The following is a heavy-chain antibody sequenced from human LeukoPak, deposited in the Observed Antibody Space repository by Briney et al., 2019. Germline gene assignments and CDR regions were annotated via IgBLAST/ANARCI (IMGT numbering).Heavy chain of an antibody. V-gene: IGHV3-13*01. CDR1: GFTFSSYD. D-gene: IGHD3-22*01. J-gene: IGHJ4*02. CDR2: IGTAGDT. Sequence: PGGSLRLSCAASGFTFSSYDMHWVRQATGKGLEWVSAIGTAGDTYYPGSVKGRFTISRENAKNSLYPQMNSLRAGDTAVYYCARARGLTPRGYYYDSSGYYDYWGQGTLVTVSS. CDR3: ARARGLTPRGYYYDSSGYYDY.